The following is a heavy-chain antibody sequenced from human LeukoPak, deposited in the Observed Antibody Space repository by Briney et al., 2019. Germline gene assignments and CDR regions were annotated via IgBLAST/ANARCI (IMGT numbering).Heavy chain of an antibody. V-gene: IGHV4-59*01. CDR2: IYYSGST. D-gene: IGHD3-22*01. CDR3: ARVLSSGYYRWFDP. CDR1: GGSISSYY. J-gene: IGHJ5*02. Sequence: SETLSLTCTVSGGSISSYYWSWIRQPPGKGLEWIGYIYYSGSTNYNPSLKSRVTISVDTSKNQLSLKLSSVTAADTAVYYCARVLSSGYYRWFDPWGQGTLVTVSS.